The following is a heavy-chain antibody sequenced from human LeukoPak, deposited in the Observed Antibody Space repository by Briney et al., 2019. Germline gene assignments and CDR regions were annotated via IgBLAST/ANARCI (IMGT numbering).Heavy chain of an antibody. CDR2: IYSGDNT. Sequence: GGSLRLSCAASGFTVSSNYMSWVRQAPGKRLEWVSLIYSGDNTYYADSVKGRFTISRDNSKNTLYLQMNSLRAEDTAVYYCARDNDLLRYFDWPLDYWGQGTLVTVSS. J-gene: IGHJ4*02. CDR3: ARDNDLLRYFDWPLDY. D-gene: IGHD3-9*01. V-gene: IGHV3-66*01. CDR1: GFTVSSNY.